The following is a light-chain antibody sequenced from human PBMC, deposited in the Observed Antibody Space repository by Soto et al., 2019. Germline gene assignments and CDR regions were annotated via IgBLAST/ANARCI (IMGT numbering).Light chain of an antibody. CDR2: WAS. CDR1: QSVLYTSDNKNY. CDR3: QQYYSSPWT. Sequence: DIVMTQSPDSLAVSLGGRATINCKSSQSVLYTSDNKNYLAWYQQRPGQPPKVLVYWASIRESGVPDRFSGTGSGTDFTLTISSLQAEDVAISFCQQYYSSPWTFGQGTKVDIK. J-gene: IGKJ1*01. V-gene: IGKV4-1*01.